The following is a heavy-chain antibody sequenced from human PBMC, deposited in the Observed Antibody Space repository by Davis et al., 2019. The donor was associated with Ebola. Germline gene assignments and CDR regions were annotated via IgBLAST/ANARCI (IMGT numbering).Heavy chain of an antibody. D-gene: IGHD3-22*01. J-gene: IGHJ4*02. Sequence: ASVKVSCKASGYTFTSYYMHWVRQAPGQGLEWMGIINPSGGSTSYAQKFQGRVTMTRDTSTSTVYMELSSLRSEDTAVYYCARETYYDSSGYPYFDYWGQGTLVTVSS. CDR1: GYTFTSYY. CDR3: ARETYYDSSGYPYFDY. V-gene: IGHV1-46*01. CDR2: INPSGGST.